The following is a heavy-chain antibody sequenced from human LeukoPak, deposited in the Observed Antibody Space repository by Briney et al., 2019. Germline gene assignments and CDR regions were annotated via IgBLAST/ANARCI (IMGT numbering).Heavy chain of an antibody. J-gene: IGHJ4*02. CDR2: ISDDGSNK. CDR3: AKDNKRYSCDY. D-gene: IGHD5-18*01. Sequence: GGSLRLSCAASRFTFRSYGMHWVRQAPGKGLEWVAVISDDGSNKYYADSVKGRFTISRDSSKNTLSLQMNSLRVEDTAVYYCAKDNKRYSCDYWGQGTLVTVSS. CDR1: RFTFRSYG. V-gene: IGHV3-30*18.